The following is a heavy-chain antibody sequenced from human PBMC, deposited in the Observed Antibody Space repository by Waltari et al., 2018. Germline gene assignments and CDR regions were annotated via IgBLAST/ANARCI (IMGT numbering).Heavy chain of an antibody. CDR1: GLTFSKTW. CDR2: VKSKNDGGTI. V-gene: IGHV3-15*01. J-gene: IGHJ4*02. Sequence: EVQLVESGGDLVKPGGSLRLSCAASGLTFSKTWTSWVRQAPGKGLEWIARVKSKNDGGTIDYVASVKDRFTISRDDSKNTLYLQMDSLKTEDTAMYYCTTDPRHWGQGTLVTVSS. CDR3: TTDPRH.